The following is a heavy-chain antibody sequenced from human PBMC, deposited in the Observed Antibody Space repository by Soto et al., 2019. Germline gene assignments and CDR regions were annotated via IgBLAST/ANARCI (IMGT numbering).Heavy chain of an antibody. CDR2: IIPIFGTA. J-gene: IGHJ5*02. Sequence: QVQLVQSGAEVKKPGSSVKVSCKSSGGTFSSYAISWVRQAPGHGLEWMGGIIPIFGTANYAQKFQGRVTITADESTSTAYMERSSLRSEDTAVYYCAGGDGYNEPAVWFDPWGQGTLVTVSS. CDR3: AGGDGYNEPAVWFDP. V-gene: IGHV1-69*01. CDR1: GGTFSSYA. D-gene: IGHD5-12*01.